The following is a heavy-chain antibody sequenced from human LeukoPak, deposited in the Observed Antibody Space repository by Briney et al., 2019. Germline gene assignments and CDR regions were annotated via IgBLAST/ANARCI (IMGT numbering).Heavy chain of an antibody. D-gene: IGHD3-22*01. V-gene: IGHV3-13*01. J-gene: IGHJ5*02. CDR3: ASATRGGYYDH. Sequence: GGSLRLSCAASGFYFSSYDFHWVRQRKGESPEWVSAIGTAGDTYYPGSVKGRFTISRENAKNSLYLQMNILEVGDTAVYYCASATRGGYYDHWGQGTLVSVSS. CDR2: IGTAGDT. CDR1: GFYFSSYD.